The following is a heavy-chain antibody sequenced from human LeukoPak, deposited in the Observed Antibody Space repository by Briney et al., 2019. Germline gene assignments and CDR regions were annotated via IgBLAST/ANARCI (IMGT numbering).Heavy chain of an antibody. V-gene: IGHV3-23*01. CDR1: GFTFSSYA. CDR3: AKAPGIAAAGTDLLFDY. Sequence: PGGSLRLSCAASGFTFSSYAMSWVRQAPGKGLEWVSAISGSGGSTYYADSVKGRFTISRDNSKNTLYLQMNSLRAEDTAVYYCAKAPGIAAAGTDLLFDYSGQGTLFTVSS. J-gene: IGHJ4*02. CDR2: ISGSGGST. D-gene: IGHD6-13*01.